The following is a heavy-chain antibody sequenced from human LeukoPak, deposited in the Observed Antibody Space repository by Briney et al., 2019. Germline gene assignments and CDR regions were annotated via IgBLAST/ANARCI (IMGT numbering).Heavy chain of an antibody. J-gene: IGHJ3*02. CDR1: GGSISSSSYY. CDR3: ARTSIVGATYAFDI. D-gene: IGHD1-26*01. CDR2: IYYSGST. V-gene: IGHV4-39*01. Sequence: SETPSLTCTVSGGSISSSSYYWGWIRQPPGKGLEWIGSIYYSGSTYYNPSLKSRVTISVDTSKNQFSLKLSSVTAADTAVYYCARTSIVGATYAFDIWGQGTMVTVSS.